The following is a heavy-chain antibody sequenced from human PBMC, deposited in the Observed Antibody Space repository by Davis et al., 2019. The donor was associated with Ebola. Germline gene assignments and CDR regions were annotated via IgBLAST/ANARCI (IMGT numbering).Heavy chain of an antibody. Sequence: GESLKISCAASGFTFSSYGMHWVRQAPGKGLEWVAVISYDGSNKYYADSVKGRFTISRDNSKNTLYLQMNSLRAEDTAVYYCAKGVRALDWYFDLWGRGTLVTVSS. CDR3: AKGVRALDWYFDL. D-gene: IGHD3-3*01. J-gene: IGHJ2*01. V-gene: IGHV3-30*18. CDR2: ISYDGSNK. CDR1: GFTFSSYG.